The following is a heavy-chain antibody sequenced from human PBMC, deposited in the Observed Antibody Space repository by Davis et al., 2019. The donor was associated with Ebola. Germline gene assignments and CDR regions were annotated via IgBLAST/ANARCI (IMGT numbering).Heavy chain of an antibody. J-gene: IGHJ6*04. D-gene: IGHD1-1*01. V-gene: IGHV3-33*08. CDR3: ARDRKLERRMHYGLDV. CDR2: IDHDGSNK. Sequence: GESLKISCSASGFTFSNYGMHWVRQAPGKGLEWVAIIDHDGSNKYSADAVKGRFIISRDNSKSTTYLQMNSLRAEDTAVYYCARDRKLERRMHYGLDVWGKGTTVTVSS. CDR1: GFTFSNYG.